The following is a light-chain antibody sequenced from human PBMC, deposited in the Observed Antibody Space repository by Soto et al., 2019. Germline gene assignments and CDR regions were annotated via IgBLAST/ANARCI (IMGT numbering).Light chain of an antibody. Sequence: QSVLTQPASVSGSPGQSITISCTGSSRDVGNYKLVSWYQQHPDKAPKLMIYEGSKRPSGVSNRFSGSNSGNTASLTISGLQAADEADSYGCSSATTSPFYVFGTGTKLTVL. CDR3: CSSATTSPFYV. CDR1: SRDVGNYKL. V-gene: IGLV2-23*01. J-gene: IGLJ1*01. CDR2: EGS.